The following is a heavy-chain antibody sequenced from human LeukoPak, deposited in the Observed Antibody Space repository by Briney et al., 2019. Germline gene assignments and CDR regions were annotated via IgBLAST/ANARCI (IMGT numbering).Heavy chain of an antibody. CDR3: AADGYNYFDY. J-gene: IGHJ4*02. V-gene: IGHV3-53*01. CDR1: GYTVSDNY. D-gene: IGHD5-24*01. CDR2: IYAGGST. Sequence: PGGSLRLSCAASGYTVSDNYMSWIRQAPGKGLEWVSLIYAGGSTYYADSVKGRFTISRDNSKNTLFLQMDSPRHDDTAIYYCAADGYNYFDYWGQGTLVTVSS.